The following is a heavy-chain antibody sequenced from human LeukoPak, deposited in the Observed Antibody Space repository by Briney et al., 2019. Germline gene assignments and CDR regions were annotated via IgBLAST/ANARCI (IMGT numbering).Heavy chain of an antibody. J-gene: IGHJ3*02. V-gene: IGHV1-8*03. CDR2: LNPKSGSA. CDR3: ARADYEGNNWRDDAFDI. D-gene: IGHD1-1*01. CDR1: GYTFTGYY. Sequence: ASVKVSCQASGYTFTGYYMHWVRQTTGQRLEWMRWLNPKSGSAGYARNFQGRVTFTRDTSISTAYMELSSLTSEDTAVYYCARADYEGNNWRDDAFDIWGQGTMVTVSS.